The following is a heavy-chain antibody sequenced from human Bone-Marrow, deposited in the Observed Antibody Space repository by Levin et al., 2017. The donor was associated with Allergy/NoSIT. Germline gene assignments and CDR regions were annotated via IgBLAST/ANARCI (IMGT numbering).Heavy chain of an antibody. Sequence: GESLKISCAASGFTFSSYGMHWVRQAPGKGLEWVAVIWYDGSNKYYADSVKGRFTISRDNSKNTLYLQMNSLRAEDTAVYYCARGGHDYGDYATYFDYWGQGTLVTVSS. CDR3: ARGGHDYGDYATYFDY. CDR1: GFTFSSYG. CDR2: IWYDGSNK. D-gene: IGHD4-17*01. V-gene: IGHV3-33*01. J-gene: IGHJ4*02.